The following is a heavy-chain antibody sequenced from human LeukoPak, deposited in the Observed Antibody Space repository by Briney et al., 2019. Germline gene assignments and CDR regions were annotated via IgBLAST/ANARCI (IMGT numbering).Heavy chain of an antibody. CDR1: GFTFSSYE. J-gene: IGHJ4*02. Sequence: PGGSLRLSCAASGFTFSSYEMNWVRQAPGKGLDWVSYISTSGSTIYYADSVKGRFTISRDNAQNSLYLQMNSLRAEDTAVYYCANCHPGFAVYFTFDYWGQGTLVTVSS. CDR2: ISTSGSTI. V-gene: IGHV3-48*03. D-gene: IGHD2-8*01. CDR3: ANCHPGFAVYFTFDY.